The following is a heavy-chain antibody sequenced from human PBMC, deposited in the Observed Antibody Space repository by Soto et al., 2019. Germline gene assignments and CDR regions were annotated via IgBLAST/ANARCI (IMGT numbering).Heavy chain of an antibody. CDR3: ARVSGIYYYGMDV. J-gene: IGHJ6*02. V-gene: IGHV4-39*01. CDR2: FYYSGST. CDR1: GGSISSSSYY. D-gene: IGHD3-10*01. Sequence: SETLSLTCTVSGGSISSSSYYWGWIRQPPGKGLEWIGSFYYSGSTYYNPSLKSRLTISVDTSKNQFSLKLSSVTAADTAVYYCARVSGIYYYGMDVWGQGTTVTVSS.